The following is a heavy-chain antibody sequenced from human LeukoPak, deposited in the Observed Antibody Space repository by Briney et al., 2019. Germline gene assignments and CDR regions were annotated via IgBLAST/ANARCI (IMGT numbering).Heavy chain of an antibody. CDR3: VKDFCRGGNCPFPFFDS. D-gene: IGHD4-23*01. CDR2: ISYDGSNK. Sequence: GGSLRLSCAASGFTFNNYGMHWVRQAPGKGLEWVAVISYDGSNKYYADSVKGRFTISRDDSSNTLSLEMNSLRADDTGTYYCVKDFCRGGNCPFPFFDSWGQGTVVTVSS. CDR1: GFTFNNYG. J-gene: IGHJ4*02. V-gene: IGHV3-30*18.